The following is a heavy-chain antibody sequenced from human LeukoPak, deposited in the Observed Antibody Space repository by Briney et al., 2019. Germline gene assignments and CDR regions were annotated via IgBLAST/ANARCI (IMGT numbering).Heavy chain of an antibody. V-gene: IGHV4-39*01. D-gene: IGHD2-2*01. Sequence: SETLSLTCTVSGASISSSSYYWGWIRQPPGKGLEWMGSFYYSGSTYYNPSLKSRVTISVDTSKNQFSLKLSSVTAADTALYYCARHRCGSISCSFDYWGQGTLVTVSS. CDR2: FYYSGST. CDR1: GASISSSSYY. CDR3: ARHRCGSISCSFDY. J-gene: IGHJ4*02.